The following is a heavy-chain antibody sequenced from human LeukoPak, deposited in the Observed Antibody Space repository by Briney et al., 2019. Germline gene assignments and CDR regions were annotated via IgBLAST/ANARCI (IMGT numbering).Heavy chain of an antibody. J-gene: IGHJ3*02. CDR3: ARDITAFGGVSGFLICDAFDI. CDR1: GYTFTGYY. D-gene: IGHD3-16*01. CDR2: INPNSGGT. V-gene: IGHV1-2*02. Sequence: GASVKVSCKASGYTFTGYYMHWVRQAPGQGLEWMGWINPNSGGTNYAQKFQGRVTMTRDTSISTAYMELSRLRSDDTAVYYCARDITAFGGVSGFLICDAFDIWGQGTMVTVSS.